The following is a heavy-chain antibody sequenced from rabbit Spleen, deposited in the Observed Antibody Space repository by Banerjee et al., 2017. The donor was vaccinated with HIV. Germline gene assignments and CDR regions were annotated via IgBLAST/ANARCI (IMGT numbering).Heavy chain of an antibody. D-gene: IGHD6-1*01. CDR2: IYSSNGNT. V-gene: IGHV1S45*01. CDR1: GFSFSSSYD. CDR3: ARDYNSGYGGYAYFNF. J-gene: IGHJ4*01. Sequence: QEQLVESGGGLVKPGASLTLTCTASGFSFSSSYDMCWVRQAPGKRPEWIACIYSSNGNTYYASWVNGRFTISKTSSTTVTLQMTSLTAADTATYFCARDYNSGYGGYAYFNFWGQGTLVTVS.